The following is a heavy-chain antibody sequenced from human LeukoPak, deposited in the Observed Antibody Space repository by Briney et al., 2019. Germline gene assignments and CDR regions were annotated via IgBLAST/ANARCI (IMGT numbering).Heavy chain of an antibody. CDR1: GFISSSYW. CDR2: IKYDGREK. Sequence: EGFLRLSCAASGFISSSYWMSWVRQAPGKGLEWVANIKYDGREKYYVDSVKGRFTISRDNAKQSLYLQMNSLRGEDTAVYYCARSTHYYDSSGYFHFDYWGQGTLVSVSA. V-gene: IGHV3-7*01. CDR3: ARSTHYYDSSGYFHFDY. J-gene: IGHJ4*02. D-gene: IGHD3-22*01.